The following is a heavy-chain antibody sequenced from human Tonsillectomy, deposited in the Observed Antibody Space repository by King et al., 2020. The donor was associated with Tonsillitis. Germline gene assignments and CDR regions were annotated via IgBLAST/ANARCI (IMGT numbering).Heavy chain of an antibody. D-gene: IGHD4-17*01. V-gene: IGHV4-31*03. CDR2: IYHSVAT. CDR3: ARNRDYGDYVDF. J-gene: IGHJ4*02. CDR1: GDSLNSGVYF. Sequence: QLQESGPGLVRPSQTLSLICSVSGDSLNSGVYFWSWILQNPDKCLEGIGSIYHSVATYPTPSLRSRLLMSVDTSKNQFSLRLTSVTAADTAVYYCARNRDYGDYVDFWGQGTLVAVSS.